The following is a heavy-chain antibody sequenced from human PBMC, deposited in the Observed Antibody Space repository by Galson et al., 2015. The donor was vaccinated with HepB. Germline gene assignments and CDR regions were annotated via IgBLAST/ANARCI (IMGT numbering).Heavy chain of an antibody. CDR2: IDPSDSYT. J-gene: IGHJ4*02. Sequence: QSGAEVKKPGGSLRISCKGSGYSFTKYWISWVRQMPGKGLEWMGRIDPSDSYTNYNPSFQGHVTIPADKSISTVYLRWTSLKASDSAMYYCARHGYDSRGPYPDFDYWGQGTLVTVSS. V-gene: IGHV5-10-1*01. D-gene: IGHD3-22*01. CDR1: GYSFTKYW. CDR3: ARHGYDSRGPYPDFDY.